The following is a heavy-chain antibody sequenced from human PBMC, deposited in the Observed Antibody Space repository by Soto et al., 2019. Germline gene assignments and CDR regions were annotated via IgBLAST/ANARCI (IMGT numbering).Heavy chain of an antibody. J-gene: IGHJ4*02. Sequence: QLQLQESGPGLVKPSETLSLTCTVSGGSISSSRNHWGWIRQPPGKGLEWIGNIYYSKNTYYNPSPKSRVTISVDTSKNQFSLRLTSVTAADTAVYYCATHPPYGPLDHWGQGTLVTVSS. D-gene: IGHD4-17*01. CDR1: GGSISSSRNH. CDR2: IYYSKNT. V-gene: IGHV4-39*01. CDR3: ATHPPYGPLDH.